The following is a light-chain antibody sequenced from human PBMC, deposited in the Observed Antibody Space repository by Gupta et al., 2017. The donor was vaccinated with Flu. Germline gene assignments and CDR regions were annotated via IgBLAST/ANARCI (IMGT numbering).Light chain of an antibody. CDR3: PNWGTGLVV. J-gene: IGLJ2*01. CDR2: LNSDGSH. CDR1: SGHSSYA. Sequence: QLVLTQSPSASASLGASVKLTCTLSSGHSSYAIAWHQQQPEKGPRYLMKLNSDGSHSKGDGIPDRFSGSGSGDKLYITISSLQAEDESYYYCPNWGTGLVVFGGGTKLTVL. V-gene: IGLV4-69*01.